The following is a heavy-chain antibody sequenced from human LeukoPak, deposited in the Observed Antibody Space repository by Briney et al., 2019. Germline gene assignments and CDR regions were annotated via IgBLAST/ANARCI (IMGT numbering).Heavy chain of an antibody. CDR3: ARGEDGTGDYRPTYFDS. Sequence: GGSLRLSCAASGFTFSSYSMNWVRQAPGKGLEWVSYISSSSSTIYYADSVKGRFTISRDNAKNPLYLQMNSLRAEDTAVYYCARGEDGTGDYRPTYFDSWGQGTLVTVSS. D-gene: IGHD4-17*01. V-gene: IGHV3-48*04. CDR2: ISSSSSTI. CDR1: GFTFSSYS. J-gene: IGHJ4*02.